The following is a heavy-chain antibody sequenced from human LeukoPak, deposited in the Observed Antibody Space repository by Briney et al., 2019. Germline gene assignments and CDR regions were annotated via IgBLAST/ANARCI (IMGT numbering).Heavy chain of an antibody. Sequence: SETLSLTCTVSGGSISSSSYYWGWIRQPPGKGLEWIGSIYYSGSTYYNPSLKSRVTISVDTSKNQFSLKLSSVTAADTAVYYCARVLPIDPWGQGTLVTVSS. D-gene: IGHD3-10*01. CDR3: ARVLPIDP. CDR2: IYYSGST. J-gene: IGHJ5*02. V-gene: IGHV4-39*07. CDR1: GGSISSSSYY.